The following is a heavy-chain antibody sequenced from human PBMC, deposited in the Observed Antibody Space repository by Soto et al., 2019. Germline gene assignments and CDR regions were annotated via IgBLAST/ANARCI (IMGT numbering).Heavy chain of an antibody. D-gene: IGHD6-25*01. V-gene: IGHV1-2*02. J-gene: IGHJ4*02. CDR1: GYSFSGYC. CDR2: IYPNTETT. CDR3: VSLQTSGWPGVH. Sequence: ASVKVSCKASGYSFSGYCIQWVLQAPGQGPEWLGWIYPNTETTDSSKKFQGRVTMTSDMSTRTVYMELRDLRSDDTAVYYCVSLQTSGWPGVHWGQGTLVTVSS.